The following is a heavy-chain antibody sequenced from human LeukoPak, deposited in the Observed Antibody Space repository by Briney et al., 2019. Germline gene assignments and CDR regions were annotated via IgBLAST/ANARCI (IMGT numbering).Heavy chain of an antibody. Sequence: GGSLRLSCAASGFTFSNYEMNWVRQAPGKGLEWVSYISSSGNTIYYGDSVKGRFTISRDNAKNSLYLQMNSLRAEDTGVYYCARAALSGWIDYWGQGTLVTVS. CDR3: ARAALSGWIDY. D-gene: IGHD6-19*01. CDR2: ISSSGNTI. CDR1: GFTFSNYE. V-gene: IGHV3-48*03. J-gene: IGHJ4*02.